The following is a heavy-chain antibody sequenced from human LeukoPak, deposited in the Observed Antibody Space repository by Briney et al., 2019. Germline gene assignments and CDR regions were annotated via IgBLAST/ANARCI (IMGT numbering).Heavy chain of an antibody. Sequence: GESLKISCQASGYTFTGYYMHWVRQAPGQGLEWMGWINPNSGGTNYAQKFQGRVTMTRDTSISTAYMELSRLRSGDTAVYYCARDRTVAAPLKDYWGQGTLVTVSS. CDR2: INPNSGGT. V-gene: IGHV1-2*02. J-gene: IGHJ4*02. D-gene: IGHD6-6*01. CDR3: ARDRTVAAPLKDY. CDR1: GYTFTGYY.